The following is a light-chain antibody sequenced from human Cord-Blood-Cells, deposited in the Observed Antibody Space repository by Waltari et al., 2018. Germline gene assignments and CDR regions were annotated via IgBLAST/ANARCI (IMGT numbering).Light chain of an antibody. Sequence: EIVLTQSPGTLSLSPGERATLSCRASQSVSSSYLAWYQQKPGQAPRLLIYGASSRATGIPDRFSGSGSGTDFTLTISRREPEDFALYYCQQYGSSPPWTFGQGTKVEIK. CDR3: QQYGSSPPWT. CDR1: QSVSSSY. J-gene: IGKJ1*01. V-gene: IGKV3-20*01. CDR2: GAS.